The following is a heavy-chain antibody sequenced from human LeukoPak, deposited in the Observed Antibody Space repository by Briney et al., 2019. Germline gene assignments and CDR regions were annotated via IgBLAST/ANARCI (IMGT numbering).Heavy chain of an antibody. CDR1: GFTFSTYV. CDR2: ISSNGDNT. D-gene: IGHD6-6*01. V-gene: IGHV3-64D*06. J-gene: IGHJ6*02. Sequence: GGSLRLSCSVSGFTFSTYVMHWVRQAPGKGLEYVSAISSNGDNTYYADSVKGRFTISRDNSKNTLYLQMSSLRADDTAVYYCAKDLVYSSSSGEYYYGMDVWGQGTTVTVSS. CDR3: AKDLVYSSSSGEYYYGMDV.